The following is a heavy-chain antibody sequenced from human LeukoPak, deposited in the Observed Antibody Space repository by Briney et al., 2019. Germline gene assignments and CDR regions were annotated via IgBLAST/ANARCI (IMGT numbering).Heavy chain of an antibody. J-gene: IGHJ4*02. CDR1: GFTFSSYG. CDR2: IWYDGSNK. D-gene: IGHD5-24*01. Sequence: GRSLRLSCAASGFTFSSYGMHWVRQAPGKGLEWVAVIWYDGSNKYYADSVKGRFTISRDNSKNTLYLQMNSLRAEDTAVYYCARVGEMGEIDYWGQGTLVTVSS. CDR3: ARVGEMGEIDY. V-gene: IGHV3-33*01.